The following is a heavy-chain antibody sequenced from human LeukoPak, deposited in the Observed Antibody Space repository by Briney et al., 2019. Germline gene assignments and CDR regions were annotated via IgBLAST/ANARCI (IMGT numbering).Heavy chain of an antibody. CDR1: GFTFSSYW. CDR3: AKDGVKISFHVYYYYYYMDV. V-gene: IGHV3-7*03. Sequence: GGSLRLSCAASGFTFSSYWMSWVRQAPGKGLEWVANIKQDGSEKYYVDSVKGRFTISRDNSKNSLYLQMNSLRAGDTALYYCAKDGVKISFHVYYYYYYMDVWGKGTTVTVSS. D-gene: IGHD2-8*01. J-gene: IGHJ6*03. CDR2: IKQDGSEK.